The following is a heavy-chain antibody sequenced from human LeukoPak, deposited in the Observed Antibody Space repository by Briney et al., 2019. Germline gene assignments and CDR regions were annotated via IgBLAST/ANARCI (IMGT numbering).Heavy chain of an antibody. CDR2: IYYSGST. CDR1: GGSISSGGYF. D-gene: IGHD3-16*01. V-gene: IGHV4-30-4*08. Sequence: SETLSLTCTVSGGSISSGGYFWSWIRQHPGKGLEWIGYIYYSGSTYYNPSLKSRVTISVDTSKNQFSLKLSSVTAADTAVYYCAREVFRGLDYWGQGTLVTVSS. J-gene: IGHJ4*02. CDR3: AREVFRGLDY.